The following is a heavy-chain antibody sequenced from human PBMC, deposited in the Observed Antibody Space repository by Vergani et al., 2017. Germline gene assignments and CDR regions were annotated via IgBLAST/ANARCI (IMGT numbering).Heavy chain of an antibody. CDR1: GFTFSDYY. Sequence: EVQLVESGGGLVKPGGSLRLSCAASGFTFSDYYMSWIRQAPGKGLEWVSAISGSGGSTYYADSVKGRFTISRDNSKNTLYLQMNSLRAEDTAVYYCAKAAGYCSGGSCYAVNWGQGTLVTVSS. CDR2: ISGSGGST. CDR3: AKAAGYCSGGSCYAVN. D-gene: IGHD2-15*01. J-gene: IGHJ4*02. V-gene: IGHV3-23*04.